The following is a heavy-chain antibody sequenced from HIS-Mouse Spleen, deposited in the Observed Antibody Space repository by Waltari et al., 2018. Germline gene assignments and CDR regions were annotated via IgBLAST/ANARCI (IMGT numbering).Heavy chain of an antibody. J-gene: IGHJ4*02. CDR2: INPNRGGT. V-gene: IGHV1-2*02. CDR1: GYTFTGYS. D-gene: IGHD3-16*01. CDR3: ARVSSGGSDFDY. Sequence: QVQLVQSGAEVKKPGDSVKVSCKASGYTFTGYSMHWVRQAPGQGLEWMGWINPNRGGTNDAQKFQGRVTMTRDTSISTAYMELSRLRSDDTAVYYCARVSSGGSDFDYWGQGTLVTVSS.